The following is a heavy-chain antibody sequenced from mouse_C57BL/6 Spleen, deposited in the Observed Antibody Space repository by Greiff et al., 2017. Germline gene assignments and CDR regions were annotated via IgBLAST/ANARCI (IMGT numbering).Heavy chain of an antibody. V-gene: IGHV5-9*01. CDR3: ARHKLDYFDY. CDR1: GFTFSSYT. Sequence: EVKLVESGGGLVKPGGSLKLSCAASGFTFSSYTMTWVRQTPEKSLEWVATISGGGGNTYYPDSVKGRFTISRDNARNTLYLQMSSLWSEDTALYYGARHKLDYFDYWGQGTTLTVSS. CDR2: ISGGGGNT. J-gene: IGHJ2*01. D-gene: IGHD4-1*01.